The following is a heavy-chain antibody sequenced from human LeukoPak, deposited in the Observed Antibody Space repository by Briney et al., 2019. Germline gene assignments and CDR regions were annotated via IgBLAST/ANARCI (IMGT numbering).Heavy chain of an antibody. D-gene: IGHD2-8*01. V-gene: IGHV3-48*03. Sequence: GGSLRLSCAASGFTFSSYEMNWVRQAPGKGLEWVSYISSSGSTIYYADSVKGRFTISRDNAKNTVYLQMNSLRADDTALYYCVRSRTFDYWGQGTLVTVSS. CDR3: VRSRTFDY. J-gene: IGHJ4*02. CDR2: ISSSGSTI. CDR1: GFTFSSYE.